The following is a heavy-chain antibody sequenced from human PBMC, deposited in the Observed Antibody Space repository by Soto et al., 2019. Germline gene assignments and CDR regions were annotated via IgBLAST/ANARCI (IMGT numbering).Heavy chain of an antibody. D-gene: IGHD3-3*01. V-gene: IGHV3-30*18. Sequence: HPGGSLRLSCAASGFTFRSYAMHWVRQAPGKGLEWVALISYDGNNKYYADFVRGRFTISRDNSKNTLYLQMDTLGVEDTAVYYCAKDLFAMNGFDFWGQGTMVTVSS. CDR1: GFTFRSYA. J-gene: IGHJ3*01. CDR2: ISYDGNNK. CDR3: AKDLFAMNGFDF.